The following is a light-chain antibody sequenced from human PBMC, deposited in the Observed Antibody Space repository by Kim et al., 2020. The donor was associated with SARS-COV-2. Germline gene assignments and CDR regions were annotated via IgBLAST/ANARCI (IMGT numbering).Light chain of an antibody. Sequence: QSVLTQPPSVSGAPGQRVTISCTGSTSNLGAGYDVHWYQLLPGTAPKLLIYDNVNRTSGVPDRFSGSKSGTSASLAITGLQAGDEADYYCQSYDRSLSGSVFGGGTQLTVL. CDR3: QSYDRSLSGSV. V-gene: IGLV1-40*01. CDR2: DNV. CDR1: TSNLGAGYD. J-gene: IGLJ3*02.